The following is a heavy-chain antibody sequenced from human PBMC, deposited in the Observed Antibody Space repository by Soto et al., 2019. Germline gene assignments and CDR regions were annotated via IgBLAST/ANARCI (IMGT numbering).Heavy chain of an antibody. Sequence: QVQLVESGGGVVQPGRSLRLSCAASGFTFSSYGMHWVRQAPGKGLEWVAVISYDGSNKYYADSVKGRFTISRDNSKNPLYLQMNSLRAEDTAVYYCAKVRHDYGDWYFDLWGRGTLVTVSS. D-gene: IGHD4-17*01. V-gene: IGHV3-30*18. J-gene: IGHJ2*01. CDR1: GFTFSSYG. CDR2: ISYDGSNK. CDR3: AKVRHDYGDWYFDL.